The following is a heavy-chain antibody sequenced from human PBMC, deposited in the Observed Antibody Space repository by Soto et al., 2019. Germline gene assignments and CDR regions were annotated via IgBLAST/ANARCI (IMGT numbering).Heavy chain of an antibody. J-gene: IGHJ4*02. Sequence: ASVKVSCKASGGTFSSYTISWVRQAPGQGLEWMGRIIPILGIANYAQKFQGRVTITADKSTSTAYMELSSLRSEDTAVYYCARETNIVAVFDYWGQGTLVTVSS. CDR1: GGTFSSYT. CDR2: IIPILGIA. CDR3: ARETNIVAVFDY. V-gene: IGHV1-69*04. D-gene: IGHD5-12*01.